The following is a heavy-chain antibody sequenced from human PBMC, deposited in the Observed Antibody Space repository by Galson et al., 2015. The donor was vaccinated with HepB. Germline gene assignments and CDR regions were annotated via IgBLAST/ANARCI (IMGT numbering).Heavy chain of an antibody. J-gene: IGHJ4*02. D-gene: IGHD6-19*01. CDR1: GFIFSDFS. V-gene: IGHV3-30*18. CDR3: VKEHRSGWPNLDS. CDR2: MSKRGNSI. Sequence: SLRLSCAASGFIFSDFSMHWVRQAPGKWLEWVAVMSKRGNSINYADSMKGRFTISRDNSKNTVYLQMHDLRHEDTALYFCVKEHRSGWPNLDSWGPGTLVIVSS.